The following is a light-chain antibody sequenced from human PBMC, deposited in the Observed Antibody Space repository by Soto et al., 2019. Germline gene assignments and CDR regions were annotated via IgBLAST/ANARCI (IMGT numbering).Light chain of an antibody. CDR2: VNSDGSH. CDR3: QTWGTGIQV. CDR1: SGHSRYA. V-gene: IGLV4-69*01. J-gene: IGLJ3*02. Sequence: QLVLTQSPSASASLGASVKLTCTLSSGHSRYAIAWHQQQPEKGPRHLMKVNSDGSHRKGDGIPDRFSGSSSGAERYLTISSLQSEDEADYYCQTWGTGIQVFGGGTKRTVL.